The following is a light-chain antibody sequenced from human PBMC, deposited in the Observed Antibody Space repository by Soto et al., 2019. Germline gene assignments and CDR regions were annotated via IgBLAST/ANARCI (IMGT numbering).Light chain of an antibody. Sequence: QSALTQPAPVSGSPGQSITISCTGTSSDVGGYNYVSWYQQHPGKAPKLMIYEVSNRPSGVSNRFSGSKSGNTASLTISGLQAEDEADYYCSSYTSSSTLVFGTGTKSPS. J-gene: IGLJ1*01. CDR2: EVS. CDR3: SSYTSSSTLV. V-gene: IGLV2-14*01. CDR1: SSDVGGYNY.